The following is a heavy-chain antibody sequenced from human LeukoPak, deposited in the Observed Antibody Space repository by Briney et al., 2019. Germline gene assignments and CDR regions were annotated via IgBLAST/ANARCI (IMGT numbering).Heavy chain of an antibody. CDR1: GFTSSSDA. CDR3: AKPDTYYYDSSGYYY. CDR2: IGGSGGST. V-gene: IGHV3-23*01. D-gene: IGHD3-22*01. J-gene: IGHJ4*02. Sequence: GGSLRLSCAASGFTSSSDAMSWVRQAPGKGLEWVSAIGGSGGSTYYADSVKGRFTISRDNSKNTLYLQMNSLRAEDTAVYYCAKPDTYYYDSSGYYYWGQGTLVTVSS.